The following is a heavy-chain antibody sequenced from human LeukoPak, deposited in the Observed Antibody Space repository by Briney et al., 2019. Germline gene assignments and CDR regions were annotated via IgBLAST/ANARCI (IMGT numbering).Heavy chain of an antibody. CDR2: ISWNSGSI. Sequence: GGSLRLSCAASGFTFSDYYMSWIRQAPGKGLEWVSGISWNSGSIGYADSVKGRFTISRDNAKNSPYLQMNSLRAEDTALYYCAKNRLVRGVIIGPPDDYWGQGTLVTVSS. V-gene: IGHV3-9*01. CDR3: AKNRLVRGVIIGPPDDY. J-gene: IGHJ4*02. D-gene: IGHD3-10*01. CDR1: GFTFSDYY.